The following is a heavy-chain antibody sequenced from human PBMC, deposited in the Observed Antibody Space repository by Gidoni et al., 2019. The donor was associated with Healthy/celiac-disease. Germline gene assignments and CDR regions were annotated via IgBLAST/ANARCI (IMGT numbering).Heavy chain of an antibody. Sequence: QVQLVESGGGVVQPGRSLRLSCAASGFTFSSYGMHWVRQAPGKGLEWVAVISYDGSNKYYADSVKGRFTISRDNSKNTLYLQMNSLRAEDTAVYYCAKDLRKICTNGVCAFDYWGQGTLVTVSS. V-gene: IGHV3-30*18. CDR1: GFTFSSYG. CDR2: ISYDGSNK. J-gene: IGHJ4*02. D-gene: IGHD2-8*01. CDR3: AKDLRKICTNGVCAFDY.